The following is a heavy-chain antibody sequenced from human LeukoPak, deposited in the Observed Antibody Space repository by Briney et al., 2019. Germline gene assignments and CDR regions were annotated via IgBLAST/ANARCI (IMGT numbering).Heavy chain of an antibody. D-gene: IGHD6-13*01. CDR1: GFTVSSNY. CDR2: IYSGGST. Sequence: PGVSLTLSRAASGFTVSSNYMSWLPRAPGEAVVGVIVIYSGGSTYYADPVKGRFTISRDNSKNTLYLQMNSLRAEDTAVYYCARFIAAPYYFDFWGGGTLVTVSS. V-gene: IGHV3-66*01. CDR3: ARFIAAPYYFDF. J-gene: IGHJ4*02.